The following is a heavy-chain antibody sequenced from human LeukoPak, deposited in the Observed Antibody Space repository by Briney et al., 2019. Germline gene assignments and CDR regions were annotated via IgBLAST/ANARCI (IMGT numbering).Heavy chain of an antibody. CDR1: GGSFSGYY. CDR3: ARGGSYGSGSPSYYGMDV. D-gene: IGHD3-10*01. V-gene: IGHV4-34*01. Sequence: SETLSLTCAVYGGSFSGYYWSWIRQPPGKGLEWIGEINHSGSTNYNPSLKSRVTISVDTSKNQFSLKLSSVTVADTAVYYCARGGSYGSGSPSYYGMDVWGQGTTVTVSS. J-gene: IGHJ6*02. CDR2: INHSGST.